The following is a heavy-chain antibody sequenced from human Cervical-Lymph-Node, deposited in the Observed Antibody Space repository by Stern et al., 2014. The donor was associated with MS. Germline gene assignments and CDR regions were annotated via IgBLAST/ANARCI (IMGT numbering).Heavy chain of an antibody. CDR2: LIPFYGAT. J-gene: IGHJ4*02. CDR1: GDTFSNYA. D-gene: IGHD4-11*01. CDR3: ALRRSYYVF. V-gene: IGHV1-69*01. Sequence: VQLVESGSEVKKPGSSVKVSCKPSGDTFSNYALSWGRQAPGQGLEWVGGLIPFYGATRYGRKFQGRVTITPEESTGTAFMELTNLTSDDTAIYYCALRRSYYVFWGQGTLITVSS.